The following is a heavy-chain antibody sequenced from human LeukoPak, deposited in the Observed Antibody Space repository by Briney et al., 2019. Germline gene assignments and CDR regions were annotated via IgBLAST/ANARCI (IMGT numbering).Heavy chain of an antibody. V-gene: IGHV3-23*01. CDR1: GFPFSDFS. CDR3: AKQSYARSLGE. J-gene: IGHJ4*02. CDR2: TNSGGTNT. Sequence: QTGGSLRLSCATSGFPFSDFSMTWVRQAPGKGLEWISTTNSGGTNTYYAESMKGRFTISRDNSKNALYLQMSSLRVEDTAIYYCAKQSYARSLGEGGPGTLVTVSS. D-gene: IGHD2-8*01.